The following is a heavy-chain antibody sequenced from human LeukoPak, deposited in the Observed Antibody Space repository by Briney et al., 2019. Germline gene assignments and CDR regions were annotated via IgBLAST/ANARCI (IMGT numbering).Heavy chain of an antibody. V-gene: IGHV1-8*03. J-gene: IGHJ4*02. Sequence: ASVKVSCKASGYTFTSYDINWVRQATGQGLEWMGWMNPNSGNTGYAQKFQGRVTITRNTSISTAYIELSSLRSEDTAVYYCARGPRAAAYDYWGQGTLVTVSS. CDR3: ARGPRAAAYDY. CDR2: MNPNSGNT. CDR1: GYTFTSYD. D-gene: IGHD6-13*01.